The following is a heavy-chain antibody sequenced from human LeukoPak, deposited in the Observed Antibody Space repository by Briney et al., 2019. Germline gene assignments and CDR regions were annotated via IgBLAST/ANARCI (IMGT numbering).Heavy chain of an antibody. CDR2: INGDGSST. J-gene: IGHJ3*02. D-gene: IGHD1-1*01. V-gene: IGHV3-74*01. CDR1: GFSFSSYW. CDR3: ARGGLNALEVFDI. Sequence: PGGSLRLSCAASGFSFSSYWMHWVRQAPGKGLVWVSRINGDGSSTRYADSVKGRFTISRDNAKNTLYLQMNSLRAEDTAVYYCARGGLNALEVFDIWGQGTLVTVCS.